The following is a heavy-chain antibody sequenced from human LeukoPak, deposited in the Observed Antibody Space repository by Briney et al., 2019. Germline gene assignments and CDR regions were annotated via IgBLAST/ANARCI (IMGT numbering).Heavy chain of an antibody. V-gene: IGHV4-39*01. Sequence: SETLSRTCTVSGGSISSSSYYWGWIRQPPGKGLEWIGSIYYSGSTYYNPSLKSRVTISVDTSKNQFSLKLSSVTAADTAVYYCASLAVAGNGNAFDIWGQGTMVTVSS. CDR2: IYYSGST. CDR3: ASLAVAGNGNAFDI. CDR1: GGSISSSSYY. J-gene: IGHJ3*02. D-gene: IGHD6-19*01.